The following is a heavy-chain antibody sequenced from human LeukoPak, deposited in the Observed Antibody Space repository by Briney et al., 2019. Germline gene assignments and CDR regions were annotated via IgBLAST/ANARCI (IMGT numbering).Heavy chain of an antibody. CDR1: GGSISSGDYY. J-gene: IGHJ6*02. V-gene: IGHV4-30-4*01. CDR3: ARGAYYYDSSGYYYGEIRYYGMDV. CDR2: IYYSGST. D-gene: IGHD3-22*01. Sequence: PSETLSLTCTVSGGSISSGDYYWSWIRQPPGKGLEWIGYIYYSGSTYYNPSLKSRVTISVDTSKNQFSLKLSSVTAADTAVYYCARGAYYYDSSGYYYGEIRYYGMDVWGQGTTVTVSS.